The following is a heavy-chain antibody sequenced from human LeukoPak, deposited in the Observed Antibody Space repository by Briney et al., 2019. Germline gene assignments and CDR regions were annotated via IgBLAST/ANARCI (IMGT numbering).Heavy chain of an antibody. Sequence: KPSETLSLTCAVYGGSFSGYYWSWIRQPPGKGLEWIGEINHSGSTNYNPSLKSRVTISVDTSKNQFSLKLSSVTAADTAVYYCARGFTIFGVVTTTYGMDVWGQGTTVTVSS. D-gene: IGHD3-3*01. CDR3: ARGFTIFGVVTTTYGMDV. CDR2: INHSGST. CDR1: GGSFSGYY. J-gene: IGHJ6*02. V-gene: IGHV4-34*01.